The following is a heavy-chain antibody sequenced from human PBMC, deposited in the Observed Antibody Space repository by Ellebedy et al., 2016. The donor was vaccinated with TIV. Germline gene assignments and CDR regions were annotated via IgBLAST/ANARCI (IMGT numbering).Heavy chain of an antibody. CDR1: GYTFTSYD. J-gene: IGHJ4*02. D-gene: IGHD1-26*01. Sequence: AASVKVSCKASGYTFTSYDINWVRQATGQGLEWMGIINPSGGSTSYAQKFQGRVTMTRDTSTSTVYMELSSLRSEDTAVYYCARDAASSGSYASTDYWGQGTLVTVSS. CDR2: INPSGGST. CDR3: ARDAASSGSYASTDY. V-gene: IGHV1-46*01.